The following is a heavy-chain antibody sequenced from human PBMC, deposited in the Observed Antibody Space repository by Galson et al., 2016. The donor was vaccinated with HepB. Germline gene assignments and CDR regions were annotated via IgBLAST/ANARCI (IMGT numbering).Heavy chain of an antibody. J-gene: IGHJ6*02. D-gene: IGHD2-15*01. CDR3: VREVEDIVMVVVATVDYGMDV. CDR2: ITRSGDAT. V-gene: IGHV3-23*01. CDR1: GFSFSNSG. Sequence: SLRLSCAASGFSFSNSGMSWVRQAPGRGLEWVSGITRSGDATHYADFVKGRFTISRDNARNTLYLQMTSLRAEDTAVYYCVREVEDIVMVVVATVDYGMDVWGQGTTVIVSS.